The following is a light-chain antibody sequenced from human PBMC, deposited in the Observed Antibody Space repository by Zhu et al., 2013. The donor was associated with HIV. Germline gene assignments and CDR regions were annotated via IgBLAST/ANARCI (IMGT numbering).Light chain of an antibody. V-gene: IGLV2-14*02. CDR3: SSYTTTTRVV. CDR2: EVK. CDR1: TSDVGSYDL. J-gene: IGLJ2*01. Sequence: QSALTQPASVSGSPGQSITMSCTGTTSDVGSYDLVSWYQQHPGKAPKLLIYEVKERPSGISNRFSGSKSGNTASLIISGLQAEDEADYYCSSYTTTTRVVFGGGTKLTVL.